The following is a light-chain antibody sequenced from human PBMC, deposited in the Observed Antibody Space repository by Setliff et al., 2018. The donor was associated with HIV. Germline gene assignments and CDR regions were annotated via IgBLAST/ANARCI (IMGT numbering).Light chain of an antibody. CDR1: SSDVGGYNY. Sequence: SVLTQPASVSGSPGQSITISCTGTSSDVGGYNYVSWYQQHPGKAPKLMIYDVSNRPSGISNRFSGSKSGNTASLTVSGLQAEDEADYYCSSYTNSSSGVFGTGTKVTV. V-gene: IGLV2-14*03. CDR3: SSYTNSSSGV. CDR2: DVS. J-gene: IGLJ1*01.